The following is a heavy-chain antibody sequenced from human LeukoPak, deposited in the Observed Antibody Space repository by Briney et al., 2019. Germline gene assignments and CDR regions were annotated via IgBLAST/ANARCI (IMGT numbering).Heavy chain of an antibody. CDR3: VSSTVGY. D-gene: IGHD2-2*01. CDR2: IRSKANSYAT. Sequence: GGSLKLSCAASGFTFSGSAMHWVRQASGKGLEWVGRIRSKANSYATAYAASVKGRFTISRDDSKNTAYLQMNSLRAEDTAVYYCVSSTVGYWGQGTLVTVSS. J-gene: IGHJ4*02. CDR1: GFTFSGSA. V-gene: IGHV3-73*01.